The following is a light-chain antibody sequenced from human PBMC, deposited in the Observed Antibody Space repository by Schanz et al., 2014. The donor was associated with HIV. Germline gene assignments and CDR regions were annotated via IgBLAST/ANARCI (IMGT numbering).Light chain of an antibody. V-gene: IGKV1-5*03. J-gene: IGKJ2*01. Sequence: IQMTQSPSTVSTSVGDRVTITCRASQTIGRLLAWYQQKPGRAPKLLIYQASILETGVPSRFSGSGSGTXFTLTITSLQPDDFATYYCQQCVTYPYTFGQGTKLDIK. CDR3: QQCVTYPYT. CDR2: QAS. CDR1: QTIGRL.